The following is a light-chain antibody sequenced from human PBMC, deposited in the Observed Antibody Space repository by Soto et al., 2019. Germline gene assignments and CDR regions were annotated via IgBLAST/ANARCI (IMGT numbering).Light chain of an antibody. V-gene: IGKV3-11*01. CDR3: QQRSNWPPIT. CDR1: KSISSY. Sequence: EIVLTQSPATLSLSPGERATLSCRATKSISSYLAWYQQKPGQAPRLLIYDASHRATGIPARFSGSGSGTDFTLTISSLEPEDFVVYYCQQRSNWPPITFGQGTRLEIK. J-gene: IGKJ5*01. CDR2: DAS.